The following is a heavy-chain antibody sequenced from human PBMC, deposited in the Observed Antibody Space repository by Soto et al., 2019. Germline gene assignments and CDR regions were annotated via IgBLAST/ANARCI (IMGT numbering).Heavy chain of an antibody. CDR3: AREIGYDILTGYSEAFDY. CDR1: GFPFSSYA. CDR2: ISYDGSNK. J-gene: IGHJ4*02. D-gene: IGHD3-9*01. Sequence: GGSLRLPCAASGFPFSSYAMHWVRQAPGKGLEWVAVISYDGSNKYYADSVKGRFTISRDNSKNTLYLQMNSLRAEDTAVYYCAREIGYDILTGYSEAFDYWGQGTLVTVSS. V-gene: IGHV3-30-3*01.